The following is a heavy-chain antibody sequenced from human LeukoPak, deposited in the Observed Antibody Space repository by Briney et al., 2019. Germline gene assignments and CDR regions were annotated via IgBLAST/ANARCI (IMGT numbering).Heavy chain of an antibody. CDR1: GFTFSSYG. D-gene: IGHD6-13*01. V-gene: IGHV3-30*03. Sequence: GGSLRLSCAASGFTFSSYGMHWVRQAPGKGLEWVAVISYDGSNKYYADSVKGRFTISRDNSKNTLYLQMNSLRAEDTAVYYCARDLMGIAYRGAFYYWGQGTLVTVSS. CDR3: ARDLMGIAYRGAFYY. J-gene: IGHJ4*02. CDR2: ISYDGSNK.